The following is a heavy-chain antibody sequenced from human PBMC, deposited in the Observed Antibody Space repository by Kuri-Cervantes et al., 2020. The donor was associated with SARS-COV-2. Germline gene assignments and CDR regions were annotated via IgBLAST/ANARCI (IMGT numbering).Heavy chain of an antibody. D-gene: IGHD2-15*01. Sequence: GESLKISCAASGFTFSSYSMNWVRQAPGKGLEWVSYISSSSSTIYYADSVKGRFTISRDNAKNSLYLQMNSLRDEDTAVYYCASQAGAVVVAATEFDYWGQGTLVTVSS. V-gene: IGHV3-48*02. CDR2: ISSSSSTI. CDR1: GFTFSSYS. J-gene: IGHJ4*02. CDR3: ASQAGAVVVAATEFDY.